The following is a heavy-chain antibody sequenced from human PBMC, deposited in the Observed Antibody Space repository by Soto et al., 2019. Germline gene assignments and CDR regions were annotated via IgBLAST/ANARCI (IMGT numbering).Heavy chain of an antibody. J-gene: IGHJ5*02. CDR1: GGSVNIGTYY. Sequence: SETLSLTCTVPGGSVNIGTYYWSWIRQPPGKGLEWIGFIHYSGSTNYNPSLKGRVTMSVDTSKNQFSLKLTSVNTADTAIYYFHHWGQGTPVTVSS. CDR2: IHYSGST. CDR3: HH. V-gene: IGHV4-61*01.